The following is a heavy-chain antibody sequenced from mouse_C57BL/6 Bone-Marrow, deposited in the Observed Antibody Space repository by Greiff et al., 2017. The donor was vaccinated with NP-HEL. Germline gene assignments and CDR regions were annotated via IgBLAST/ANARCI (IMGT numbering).Heavy chain of an antibody. CDR2: IHPSGSDT. D-gene: IGHD2-1*01. CDR1: GYTFTSYW. V-gene: IGHV1-74*01. J-gene: IGHJ2*01. CDR3: AIGDGNYVRY. Sequence: QVQLQQSGAELVKPGASVKVSCKASGYTFTSYWMHWVKQRPGQGLEWIGRIHPSGSDTNYNQKFKGKATLTVDKSSSTAYMQLSSLTSEDSAVYYCAIGDGNYVRYWGQGTTLTVSS.